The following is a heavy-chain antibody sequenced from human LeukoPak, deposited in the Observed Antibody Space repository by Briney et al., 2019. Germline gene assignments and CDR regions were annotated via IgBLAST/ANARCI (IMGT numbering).Heavy chain of an antibody. D-gene: IGHD3-9*01. J-gene: IGHJ5*02. CDR1: GGFINSADYS. Sequence: SQTLSLTCVVSGGFINSADYSGDWIPQPPGQGLMWIGSIYHNGDTYYKPSLRSRVTISADRSKNHFSLRLTSVTAADTAVYFCARLAGQILTGNKLFDTWGQGTLVTVSS. V-gene: IGHV4-30-2*01. CDR3: ARLAGQILTGNKLFDT. CDR2: IYHNGDT.